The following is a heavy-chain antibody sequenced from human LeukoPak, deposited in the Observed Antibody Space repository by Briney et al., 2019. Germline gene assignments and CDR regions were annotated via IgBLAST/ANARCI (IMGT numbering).Heavy chain of an antibody. J-gene: IGHJ4*02. CDR3: ARRRPDYGELFDY. CDR1: GGTFSSYA. V-gene: IGHV1-69*13. D-gene: IGHD4-17*01. Sequence: SVTVSCKASGGTFSSYAISWVRQAPGQGLEWMGGIIPIFGTANYAQKFQGRVTITADESTSTAYMELSSLRSEDTAVYYCARRRPDYGELFDYWGQGTLVTVSS. CDR2: IIPIFGTA.